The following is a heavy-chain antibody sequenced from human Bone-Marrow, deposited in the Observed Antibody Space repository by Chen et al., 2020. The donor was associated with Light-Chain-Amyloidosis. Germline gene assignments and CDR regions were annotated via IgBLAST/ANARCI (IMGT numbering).Heavy chain of an antibody. CDR2: ISYDGSNK. V-gene: IGHV3-30*18. CDR3: AKDIRKLDAFDI. Sequence: QVQLVESGGGVVQPGRSLRPPCAATGSTFSSYGMHWVRQAPGKGLEWVAVISYDGSNKYYADSVKGRFTISRDNSKNTLYLQMNSLRAEDTAVYYCAKDIRKLDAFDIWGQGTMVTVSS. J-gene: IGHJ3*02. CDR1: GSTFSSYG.